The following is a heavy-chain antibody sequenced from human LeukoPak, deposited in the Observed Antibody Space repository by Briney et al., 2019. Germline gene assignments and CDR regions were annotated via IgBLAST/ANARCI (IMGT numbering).Heavy chain of an antibody. Sequence: SETLSLTCTVSGGSISSYYWSWIRQTPGKGLEWIGNIYYSGSTNYNPSLKSRVTISVDTSKNQFSLKLSSVTAADTAVYYCARGYSYYYYYMDVWGKGTTVTISS. D-gene: IGHD5-18*01. V-gene: IGHV4-59*01. CDR2: IYYSGST. CDR1: GGSISSYY. CDR3: ARGYSYYYYYMDV. J-gene: IGHJ6*03.